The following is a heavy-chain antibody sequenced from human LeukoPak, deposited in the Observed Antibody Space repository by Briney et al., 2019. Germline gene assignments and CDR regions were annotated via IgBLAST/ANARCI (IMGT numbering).Heavy chain of an antibody. CDR2: IYYSGST. Sequence: SETLSLTCTVSGGSISSYYWSWIRQPPGKGLEWIGYIYYSGSTNYNPSLKSRVTISVDTSKNQFSLKLSSVTAADTAVYYCASFEYSSPVFDYWGQGTLVTVSS. CDR1: GGSISSYY. D-gene: IGHD6-6*01. CDR3: ASFEYSSPVFDY. J-gene: IGHJ4*02. V-gene: IGHV4-59*08.